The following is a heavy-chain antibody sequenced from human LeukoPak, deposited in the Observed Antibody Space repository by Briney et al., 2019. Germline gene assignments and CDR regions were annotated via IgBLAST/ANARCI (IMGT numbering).Heavy chain of an antibody. CDR3: ARVRSPYGEFDY. Sequence: SRTLSLTCAISGDIVSSNSAAWNWIRQSPSRGLEWLGRTYYRSKWYNDYAVSVKSRITTNPDTSKNQFPLQLNSVTPEDTAVYYCARVRSPYGEFDYWGQGTLVTVSS. J-gene: IGHJ4*02. CDR2: TYYRSKWYN. V-gene: IGHV6-1*01. D-gene: IGHD4-17*01. CDR1: GDIVSSNSAA.